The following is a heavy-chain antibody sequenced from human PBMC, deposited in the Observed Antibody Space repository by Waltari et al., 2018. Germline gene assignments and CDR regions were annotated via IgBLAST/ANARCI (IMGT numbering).Heavy chain of an antibody. J-gene: IGHJ6*02. CDR3: ARDYCDRTNCHGMDV. Sequence: QVQLVESGGGVVQPGRSLRLSCEAFEFTFSSYAMHWVRQAPGKGLEWVAVISYNGRNIYYVDSVKGRFTISRDNSKKTLYMQMNSLRAEDTAVYYCARDYCDRTNCHGMDVWGQGTTVTVSS. V-gene: IGHV3-30*04. CDR1: EFTFSSYA. CDR2: ISYNGRNI. D-gene: IGHD3-22*01.